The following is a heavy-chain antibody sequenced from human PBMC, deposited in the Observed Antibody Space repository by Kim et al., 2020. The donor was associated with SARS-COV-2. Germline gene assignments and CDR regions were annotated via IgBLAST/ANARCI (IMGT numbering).Heavy chain of an antibody. CDR3: ARGVYYYGSGSYYNLPNFDY. V-gene: IGHV4-59*13. Sequence: SETLSLTCTVSGGSISSYYWSWIRQPPGKGLEWIGYIYYSGSTNYNPSPKSRVTISVDASKNQFSLKLSSVTAEDTAVYYCARGVYYYGSGSYYNLPNFDYCGQGTLVTVSS. CDR2: IYYSGST. J-gene: IGHJ4*01. D-gene: IGHD3-10*01. CDR1: GGSISSYY.